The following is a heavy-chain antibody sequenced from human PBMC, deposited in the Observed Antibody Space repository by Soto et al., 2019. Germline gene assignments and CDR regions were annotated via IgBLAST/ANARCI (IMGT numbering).Heavy chain of an antibody. CDR2: IIPIFGTA. CDR3: ASVGIAGADNYYYYYGMDV. Sequence: GASVKVSCKASGGTFSSYAISWVRQAPGQGLEWMGGIIPIFGTANYAQKFQGRVTIIADESTSTAYMELSSLRSEDTAVYYCASVGIAGADNYYYYYGMDVWGQGTTVTVSS. CDR1: GGTFSSYA. V-gene: IGHV1-69*13. J-gene: IGHJ6*02. D-gene: IGHD6-13*01.